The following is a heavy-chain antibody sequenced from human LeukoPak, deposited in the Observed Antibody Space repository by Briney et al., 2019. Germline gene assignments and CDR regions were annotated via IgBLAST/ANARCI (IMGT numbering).Heavy chain of an antibody. CDR2: IKQDGSEK. D-gene: IGHD3-22*01. Sequence: PGGSLRLSCAASGFTFSSYAMSWVRQAPGKGLEWVANIKQDGSEKYYVDSVKGRFTISRDNAKNSLYLQMNSLRAEDTAVYYCARWVNYYDSSGYYWHPLDYWGQGTLVTVSS. V-gene: IGHV3-7*01. CDR1: GFTFSSYA. CDR3: ARWVNYYDSSGYYWHPLDY. J-gene: IGHJ4*02.